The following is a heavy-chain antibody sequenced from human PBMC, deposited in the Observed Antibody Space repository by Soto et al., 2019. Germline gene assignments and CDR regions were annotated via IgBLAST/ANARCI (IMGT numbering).Heavy chain of an antibody. J-gene: IGHJ4*02. CDR2: ISWNSGSI. Sequence: PGGSLRLSCTASGFTFDEYAMHWVRQAPGKGLEWVSGISWNSGSIDYADSVKGRFTISRDNAKNSLYLQMNSLRTEDTALYYCAKADSPSSSLNFDSWGQGTLVTVSS. CDR3: AKADSPSSSLNFDS. D-gene: IGHD6-6*01. CDR1: GFTFDEYA. V-gene: IGHV3-9*01.